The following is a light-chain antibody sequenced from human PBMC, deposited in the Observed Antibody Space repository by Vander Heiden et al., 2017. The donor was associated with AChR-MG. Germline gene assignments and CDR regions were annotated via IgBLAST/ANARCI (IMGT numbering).Light chain of an antibody. Sequence: QSGLPQPHSVSGSPGPSVTISCTGASSDVGDYDYVSWYQQNPGRAPKLIIFDVNQRASGVPDRISGSRSGNTSSLTISGLQGDDEATYYCCTYAGNDTWVFGGGTKVTVL. V-gene: IGLV2-11*01. CDR2: DVN. J-gene: IGLJ3*02. CDR3: CTYAGNDTWV. CDR1: SSDVGDYDY.